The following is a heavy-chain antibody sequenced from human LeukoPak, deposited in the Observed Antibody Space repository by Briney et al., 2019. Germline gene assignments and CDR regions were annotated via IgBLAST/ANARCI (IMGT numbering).Heavy chain of an antibody. J-gene: IGHJ3*02. CDR2: INHSGST. Sequence: SETLSLTCAVYGGSFSGYYWSWIRQPPGKGLEWIGEINHSGSTNYNPSLKSRVTISVDTSKNQFSLKLSSVTAADTAVYYCARRSPGEAFDIWGQGTMVTVSS. CDR1: GGSFSGYY. V-gene: IGHV4-34*01. D-gene: IGHD7-27*01. CDR3: ARRSPGEAFDI.